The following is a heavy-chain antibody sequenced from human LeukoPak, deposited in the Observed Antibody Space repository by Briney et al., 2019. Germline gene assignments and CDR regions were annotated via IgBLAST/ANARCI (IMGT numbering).Heavy chain of an antibody. V-gene: IGHV4-38-2*02. D-gene: IGHD2-2*02. Sequence: SETLSLTCTVSGYSISSGFYWGWIRQPPGKGLEWIGSIYHSGSTYYNPSLKSRVTISVDTSKNQFSLKLSSVTAADTAVYYCARDSTYCSSTSCYKDFDYWGQGTLVTVSS. CDR2: IYHSGST. J-gene: IGHJ4*02. CDR3: ARDSTYCSSTSCYKDFDY. CDR1: GYSISSGFY.